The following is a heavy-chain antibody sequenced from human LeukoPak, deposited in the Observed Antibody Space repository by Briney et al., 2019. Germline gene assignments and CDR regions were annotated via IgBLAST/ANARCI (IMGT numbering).Heavy chain of an antibody. D-gene: IGHD2-15*01. J-gene: IGHJ2*01. CDR3: ARLILGYCSGGSCYSYLGRYFDL. V-gene: IGHV4-59*08. Sequence: SETLSLTCTVSGGSISSYYWSWIRQPPGKGLEWIGYIYYSGSTNYNPSLKSRVTISVDTSKSQFSLKLSSVTAADTAVYYCARLILGYCSGGSCYSYLGRYFDLWGRGTLVTVSS. CDR2: IYYSGST. CDR1: GGSISSYY.